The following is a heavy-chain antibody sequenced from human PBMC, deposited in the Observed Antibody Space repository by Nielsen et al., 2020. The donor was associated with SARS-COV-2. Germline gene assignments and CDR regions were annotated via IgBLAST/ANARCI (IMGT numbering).Heavy chain of an antibody. CDR1: GGSISSSSYY. D-gene: IGHD6-6*01. CDR2: IYYSGST. Sequence: SETLSLTCTVSGGSISSSSYYWGWIRQPPGKGLEWIGSIYYSGSTYYNPSLKSRVTISVDKSKNQFSLKLSSVTAADTAVYYCAREIIAARQSASDYWGQGTLVTVSS. J-gene: IGHJ4*02. CDR3: AREIIAARQSASDY. V-gene: IGHV4-39*07.